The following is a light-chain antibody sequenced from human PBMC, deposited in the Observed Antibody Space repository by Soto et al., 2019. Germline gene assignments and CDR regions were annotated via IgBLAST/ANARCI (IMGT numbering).Light chain of an antibody. CDR1: QSVPRSY. CDR3: QQYGSSIT. CDR2: GTS. Sequence: ETAFSQARCTVCLSPRARATLPCRASQSVPRSYLAWYQQKPGQAPRLLIYGTSSRATGIPDRFSGSGSGTDFTLTISRLEPEDFAVFYCQQYGSSITFGQGTRLEI. J-gene: IGKJ5*01. V-gene: IGKV3-20*01.